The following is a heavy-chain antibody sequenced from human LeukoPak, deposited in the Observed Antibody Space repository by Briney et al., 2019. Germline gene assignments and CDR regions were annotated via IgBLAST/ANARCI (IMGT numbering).Heavy chain of an antibody. D-gene: IGHD6-19*01. Sequence: AGGSLRLSCAASGFTFDDFAMHWVRQAPGKGLEWVSGITWNSRSIDYAGSVKGRFTISGDNAKNSLYLQMNSLRAEDTAFYYCAKDKSHSSWTSRYYYYALDVWGQGTTVTVSS. CDR1: GFTFDDFA. V-gene: IGHV3-9*01. CDR2: ITWNSRSI. J-gene: IGHJ6*02. CDR3: AKDKSHSSWTSRYYYYALDV.